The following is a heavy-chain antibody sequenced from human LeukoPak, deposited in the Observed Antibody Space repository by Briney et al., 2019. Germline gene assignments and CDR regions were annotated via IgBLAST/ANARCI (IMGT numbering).Heavy chain of an antibody. J-gene: IGHJ4*02. V-gene: IGHV3-21*01. CDR3: ARWEDSSGYYSYYFDY. CDR1: GFTFSSYS. Sequence: GGSLRLSCAASGFTFSSYSMNWVRQAPGKGLEWVSSISSSSSYIYYADSVKGRFTISRDNAKNSLYLQMNSLRAEDTAVYYCARWEDSSGYYSYYFDYWGQGTLVTVSS. D-gene: IGHD3-22*01. CDR2: ISSSSSYI.